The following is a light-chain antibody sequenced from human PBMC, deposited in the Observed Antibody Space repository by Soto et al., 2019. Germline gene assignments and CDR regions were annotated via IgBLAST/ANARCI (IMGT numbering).Light chain of an antibody. CDR3: AAWDDSLNGGV. J-gene: IGLJ3*02. Sequence: QSVLTQPPSASGTPGQRVTISCSGSSSNIGGNTVNWYQQFPGTAPKVLIYSNDQRPSGVPGRFSGSKSGTSASLAISGLQSEDEADYYCAAWDDSLNGGVFGGGTKLTVL. CDR2: SND. V-gene: IGLV1-44*01. CDR1: SSNIGGNT.